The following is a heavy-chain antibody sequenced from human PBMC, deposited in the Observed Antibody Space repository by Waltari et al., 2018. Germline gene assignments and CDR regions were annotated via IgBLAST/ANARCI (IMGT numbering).Heavy chain of an antibody. CDR2: ITSRRSTI. CDR3: ARVGGAALTEGFDY. D-gene: IGHD7-27*01. J-gene: IGHJ4*02. Sequence: EVQLVQSGGDLVQPGGSLRLSCAASGFTFNTYSMAWVRQARGKGLEWFSYITSRRSTIYYADSGRGRFTTSRDNAKNSLYLQMNSLRVEDTAVYYCARVGGAALTEGFDYWGQGTLVTVAS. CDR1: GFTFNTYS. V-gene: IGHV3-48*01.